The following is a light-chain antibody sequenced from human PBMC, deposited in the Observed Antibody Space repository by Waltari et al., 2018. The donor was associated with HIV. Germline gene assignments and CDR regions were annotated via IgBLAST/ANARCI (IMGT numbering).Light chain of an antibody. CDR3: GTWDGSLNVWV. V-gene: IGLV1-51*01. J-gene: IGLJ3*02. CDR1: SSNSGKNV. CDR2: DNT. Sequence: QSVLTQPPSVSAASGPKVTISCSGRSSNSGKNVVTWYQQHPGLAPKLLIYDNTKRTSGNPDRFSGSKSGTSATLAITGLQTGDEADYYCGTWDGSLNVWVFGGGTKVTV.